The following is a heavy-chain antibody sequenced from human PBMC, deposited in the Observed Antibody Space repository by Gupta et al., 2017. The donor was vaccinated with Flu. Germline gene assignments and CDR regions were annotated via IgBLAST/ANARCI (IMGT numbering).Heavy chain of an antibody. CDR3: ATVTTGC. CDR2: INPDGSST. V-gene: IGHV3-74*03. CDR1: GFTFSGSY. D-gene: IGHD4-17*01. J-gene: IGHJ4*02. Sequence: EVQLVESGGGLVQPGGSLRLSGAASGFTFSGSYLQWVRQAPGKGLVWVPRINPDGSSTTYADPVKGRFTISRDNAKNTLYLQMNSLGADDTAVYYCATVTTGCWGQGTLVTVSS.